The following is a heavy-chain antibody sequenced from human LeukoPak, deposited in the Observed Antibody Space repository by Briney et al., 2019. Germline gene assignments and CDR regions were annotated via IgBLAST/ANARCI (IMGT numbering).Heavy chain of an antibody. J-gene: IGHJ5*02. CDR2: IYHSGST. CDR1: GGSISSGGYS. Sequence: KSSETLSLTCAVSGGSISSGGYSWSWIRQPPGKGLEWIGYIYHSGSTYYNPSLKSRVTISVDTSKNQFSLKLSSVTAADTAVYYCARDTVTTDGWFDPWGQGTLVTVSS. D-gene: IGHD4-17*01. CDR3: ARDTVTTDGWFDP. V-gene: IGHV4-30-2*05.